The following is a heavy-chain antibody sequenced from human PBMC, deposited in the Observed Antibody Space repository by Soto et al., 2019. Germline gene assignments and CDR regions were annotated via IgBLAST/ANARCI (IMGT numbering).Heavy chain of an antibody. V-gene: IGHV1-3*01. D-gene: IGHD2-2*03. CDR1: GYTFTSYA. CDR3: AGVDIVVVPAADYYYYGMDV. Sequence: ASVKVSCKASGYTFTSYAMHWVRQAPGQRLEWMGWINAGNGNTKYSQKFQGRVTITRDTSASTAYMELSSLRSEDTAVYYCAGVDIVVVPAADYYYYGMDVWGQGTTVTVSS. J-gene: IGHJ6*02. CDR2: INAGNGNT.